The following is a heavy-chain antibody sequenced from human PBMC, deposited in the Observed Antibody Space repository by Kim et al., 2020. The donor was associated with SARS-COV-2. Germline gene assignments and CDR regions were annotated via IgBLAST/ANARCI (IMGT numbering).Heavy chain of an antibody. J-gene: IGHJ6*02. V-gene: IGHV4-59*13. CDR3: ARAFSSFSSGYYSPPKFGMDV. CDR1: GGSISSYY. CDR2: IYYSGST. Sequence: SETLSLTCTVSGGSISSYYWSWIRQPPGKGLEWIGYIYYSGSTNYNPSLKSRVTISVDTSKNQFSLKLSSVTAADTAVYYCARAFSSFSSGYYSPPKFGMDVWGQGTTVTVSS. D-gene: IGHD3-22*01.